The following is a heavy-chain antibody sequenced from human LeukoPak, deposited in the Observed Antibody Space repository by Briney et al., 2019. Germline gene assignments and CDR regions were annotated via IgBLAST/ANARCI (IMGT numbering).Heavy chain of an antibody. CDR2: INNSGST. CDR3: ARGALWFGELIGAFDI. Sequence: AGTLSLSCAVSGYSISSGNYWGGSRPPPGRGLGGFEIINNSGSTYYNQSLKSRFTISRDTSKNSLSLQMSTVRAADTAVYYCARGALWFGELIGAFDIWGQGTMVTVSS. J-gene: IGHJ3*02. V-gene: IGHV4-38-2*01. CDR1: GYSISSGNY. D-gene: IGHD3-10*01.